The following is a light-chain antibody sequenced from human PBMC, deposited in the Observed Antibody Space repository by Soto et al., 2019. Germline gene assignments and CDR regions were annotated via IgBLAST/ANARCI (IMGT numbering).Light chain of an antibody. V-gene: IGLV1-40*01. CDR2: GDN. J-gene: IGLJ2*01. CDR1: SSNIGAGFD. Sequence: QSVLTQPPSVSGAPGQRVTISCTGSSSNIGAGFDVHWYQQFPGTAPKLLIYGDNNRPSGVPDRFSGSKSGTSGSLAITGLQAEDEADYYCQSYDSSLSGSVFGGGTKLTVL. CDR3: QSYDSSLSGSV.